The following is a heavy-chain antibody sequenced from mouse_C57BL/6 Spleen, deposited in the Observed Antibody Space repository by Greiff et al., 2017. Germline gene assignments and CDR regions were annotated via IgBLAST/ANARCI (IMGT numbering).Heavy chain of an antibody. V-gene: IGHV8-12*01. D-gene: IGHD1-1*01. J-gene: IGHJ4*01. Sequence: QVTLKVSGPGILQSSQTLSLTCSFSGFSLSTSGMGVSWIRQPSGKGLEWLAHIYWDDDKRYNPSLKSRLTISKDTSRNQVFLKITSVDTADTATYYCARSHITTVVATGNAMDYWGQGTSVTVSS. CDR2: IYWDDDK. CDR3: ARSHITTVVATGNAMDY. CDR1: GFSLSTSGMG.